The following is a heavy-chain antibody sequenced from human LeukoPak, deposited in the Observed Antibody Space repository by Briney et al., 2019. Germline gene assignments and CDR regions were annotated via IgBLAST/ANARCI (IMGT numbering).Heavy chain of an antibody. D-gene: IGHD2-15*01. CDR2: INPNSGGT. J-gene: IGHJ5*02. Sequence: ASVTVSCKASGYTFTGYYMHWVRQAPGQGLEWMGWINPNSGGTNYAQKFQGRVTMTRDTSISTAYMELSRLRSDDTAVYYCAREGDIVVVVAAAFDPWGQGTLVTVSS. CDR1: GYTFTGYY. CDR3: AREGDIVVVVAAAFDP. V-gene: IGHV1-2*02.